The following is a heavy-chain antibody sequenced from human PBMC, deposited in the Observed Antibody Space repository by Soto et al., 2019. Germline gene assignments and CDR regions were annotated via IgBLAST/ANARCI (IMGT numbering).Heavy chain of an antibody. Sequence: GGSLRLSCAGSGFTFSSYVMSWVRQAPEKGQEWVSVISGSGGNTHYADSVKGRFTISRDTSKNTLYLQMNSLRDEDTAVYYCALSGYYFWGSVATPSNFDYWGQGTLVTVSS. J-gene: IGHJ4*02. D-gene: IGHD5-12*01. CDR2: ISGSGGNT. V-gene: IGHV3-23*01. CDR3: ALSGYYFWGSVATPSNFDY. CDR1: GFTFSSYV.